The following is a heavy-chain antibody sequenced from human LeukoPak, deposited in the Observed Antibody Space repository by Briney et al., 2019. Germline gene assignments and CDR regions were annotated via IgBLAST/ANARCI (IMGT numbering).Heavy chain of an antibody. V-gene: IGHV3-7*01. CDR2: IKQDGSEK. CDR1: GFTFSSYW. J-gene: IGHJ4*02. D-gene: IGHD3-10*01. Sequence: GGSLRLSCAASGFTFSSYWMSWVRQAPGKGLEWVANIKQDGSEKYYVDSVKGRFIISRDNAKNSMYLQMNSLRAEDTAVYYCARDHSQYYYGSGSSYDYWGQGTLVTVSS. CDR3: ARDHSQYYYGSGSSYDY.